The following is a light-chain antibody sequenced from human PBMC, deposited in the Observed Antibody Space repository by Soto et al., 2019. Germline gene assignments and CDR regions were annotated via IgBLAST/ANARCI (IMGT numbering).Light chain of an antibody. V-gene: IGLV2-14*01. CDR2: DVT. Sequence: QSALTQPASVSGSPGQSITISCTGTSSDVGGYDFVSWYQQHPGKAPKLMIYDVTNRPSGVSNRFSGSKSGNTASLTISGLQAEDEADYYCSSYRSSSTDAFGTGTKLTVL. J-gene: IGLJ1*01. CDR1: SSDVGGYDF. CDR3: SSYRSSSTDA.